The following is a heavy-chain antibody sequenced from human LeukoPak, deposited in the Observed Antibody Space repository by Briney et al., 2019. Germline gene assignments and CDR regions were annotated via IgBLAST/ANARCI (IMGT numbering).Heavy chain of an antibody. V-gene: IGHV1-18*01. J-gene: IGHJ4*02. CDR2: ISASNGDT. CDR1: GYTFTRYG. CDR3: ARDHSNWNYAPDF. D-gene: IGHD1-7*01. Sequence: ASVRVSCKASGYTFTRYGISWVRQAPGQGLQWLGWISASNGDTNYAQKFRDRVTMSTDTSTGTAYLDVRSLTSDDTAVYYCARDHSNWNYAPDFWGQGTLVIVSS.